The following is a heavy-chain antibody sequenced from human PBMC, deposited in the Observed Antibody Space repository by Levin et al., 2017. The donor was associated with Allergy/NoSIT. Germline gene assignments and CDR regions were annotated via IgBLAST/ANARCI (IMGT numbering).Heavy chain of an antibody. CDR1: GFTFSAYP. D-gene: IGHD6-19*01. V-gene: IGHV3-30-3*01. CDR3: AREGHSSGRAGNFDF. J-gene: IGHJ4*02. Sequence: SCAASGFTFSAYPLHWVRQAPGKGLEWVAVIASDGSNKLHADSVKGRFTISRDNLKNTLYLEMNSLRTEDAGLYHCAREGHSSGRAGNFDFWGQGTLVTVSS. CDR2: IASDGSNK.